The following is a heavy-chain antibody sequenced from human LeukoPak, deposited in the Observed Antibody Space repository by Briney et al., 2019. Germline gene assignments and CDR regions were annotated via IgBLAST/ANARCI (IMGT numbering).Heavy chain of an antibody. CDR3: TTALREGFDY. CDR1: GFTFSNAW. CDR2: IKSKTDGGTT. Sequence: GGSLRLSCAASGFTFSNAWMSWVRQAPGKGLEWVGRIKSKTDGGTTDYAALVKGRITISGDDTNNTLYLQMNSLKTEETAVYYRTTALREGFDYWGQGTLVTVSS. J-gene: IGHJ4*02. V-gene: IGHV3-15*01.